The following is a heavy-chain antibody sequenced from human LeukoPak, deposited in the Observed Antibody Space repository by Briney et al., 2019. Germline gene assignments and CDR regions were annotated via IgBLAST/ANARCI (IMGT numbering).Heavy chain of an antibody. CDR1: SGSISSYY. CDR2: IYYSGST. J-gene: IGHJ4*02. CDR3: ARVKKGLGTSFDY. Sequence: SETLSLTCTVSSGSISSYYWTWIRQPPGKGLEWIGSIYYSGSTKYNPSLKSRVTISVDTSKNQFSLKLSSVTAADTAVYYCARVKKGLGTSFDYWGQGTLVTVSS. V-gene: IGHV4-59*01. D-gene: IGHD2-2*01.